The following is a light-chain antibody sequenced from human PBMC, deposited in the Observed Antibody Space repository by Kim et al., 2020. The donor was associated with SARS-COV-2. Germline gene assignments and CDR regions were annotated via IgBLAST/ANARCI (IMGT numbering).Light chain of an antibody. CDR1: SSDVGGYNY. CDR2: DVS. V-gene: IGLV2-14*01. J-gene: IGLJ1*01. Sequence: SALTQPASVSGSPGQSITISCTGISSDVGGYNYVSWYQQHPGKAPKLMIYDVSKRPSGVSNRFSGSKSGNTASLTISGLQAEDEADYYCSSYTSSSTYVFGTGTKV. CDR3: SSYTSSSTYV.